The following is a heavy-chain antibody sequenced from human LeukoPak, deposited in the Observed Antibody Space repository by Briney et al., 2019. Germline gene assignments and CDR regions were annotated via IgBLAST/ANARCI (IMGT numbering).Heavy chain of an antibody. CDR1: GYTFTGYS. V-gene: IGHV1-2*02. D-gene: IGHD3-3*01. CDR3: ARDRASGYSDFDY. Sequence: ASVRVSCKASGYTFTGYSMHWVRQAPGQGLEWMGWINPNSGGTNYAQKFQGRVTMTRDNSISTAYMELSRLRSDDTAVYYCARDRASGYSDFDYWGQGTLVTVSS. CDR2: INPNSGGT. J-gene: IGHJ4*02.